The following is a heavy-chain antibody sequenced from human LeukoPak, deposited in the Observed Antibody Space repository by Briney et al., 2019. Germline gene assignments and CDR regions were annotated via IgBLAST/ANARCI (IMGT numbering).Heavy chain of an antibody. Sequence: SQTLLLTCAISGDSVSSKSVSWSWIRQSPSGGLEFLGRTRYRSTWMTFYSLSVQSRMTINADTSRNHVSLRLNSVTPEDTALYYCVRDFNWGSDYWGQGTLVTVSS. CDR3: VRDFNWGSDY. CDR1: GDSVSSKSVS. J-gene: IGHJ4*02. CDR2: TRYRSTWMT. D-gene: IGHD7-27*01. V-gene: IGHV6-1*01.